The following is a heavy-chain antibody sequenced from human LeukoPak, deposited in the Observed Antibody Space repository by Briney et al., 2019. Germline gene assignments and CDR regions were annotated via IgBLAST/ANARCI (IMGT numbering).Heavy chain of an antibody. CDR3: ARDSGYYYPSFDY. CDR1: GYTLTELS. V-gene: IGHV1-24*01. D-gene: IGHD3-22*01. Sequence: ASVKVSCKVSGYTLTELSMHWVRQAPGKGLEWMGGFDPEGGETIYAQKFQGRVTITTDESTSTAYMELSSLRSEDTAVYYCARDSGYYYPSFDYWGQGTLVTVSS. J-gene: IGHJ4*02. CDR2: FDPEGGET.